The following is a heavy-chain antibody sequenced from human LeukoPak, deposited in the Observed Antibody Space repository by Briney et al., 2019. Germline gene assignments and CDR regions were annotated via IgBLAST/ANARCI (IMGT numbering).Heavy chain of an antibody. CDR3: ARGGGHHHFDY. CDR1: GFTFSSYT. Sequence: GGSLRLSCAASGFTFSSYTMDWVRQAPGKGLEWVSYISNSSGTIYYTDSLKGRFTISRDNAKNSLYLQMNSLRAEDTAVYYCARGGGHHHFDYWGQGTLVTVSS. D-gene: IGHD1-14*01. J-gene: IGHJ4*02. V-gene: IGHV3-48*01. CDR2: ISNSSGTI.